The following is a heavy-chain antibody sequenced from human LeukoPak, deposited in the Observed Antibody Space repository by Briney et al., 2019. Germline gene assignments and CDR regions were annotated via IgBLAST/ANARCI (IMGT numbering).Heavy chain of an antibody. V-gene: IGHV3-66*01. CDR3: ARVGETKTPPWFDP. CDR2: IYSGGST. D-gene: IGHD4-17*01. CDR1: GFTVSSNY. J-gene: IGHJ5*02. Sequence: GGSLRLSCAASGFTVSSNYMSWVRQAPGKGLEWVSVIYSGGSTYYADSVKGIFTISRNNSKNTLYLQMNSLRAENTAVYYCARVGETKTPPWFDPWGQGTLVTVSS.